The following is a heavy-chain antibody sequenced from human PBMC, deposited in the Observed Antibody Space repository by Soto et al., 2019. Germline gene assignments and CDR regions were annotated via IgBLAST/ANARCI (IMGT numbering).Heavy chain of an antibody. CDR3: ERGGGTSLAPLP. D-gene: IGHD1-1*01. V-gene: IGHV1-2*02. J-gene: IGHJ5*02. CDR1: RYTFAGCF. CDR2: INPNSGAT. Sequence: AEVSSNASRYTFAGCFIRWLRQDPGQGLEWMGYINPNSGATKYAPRFQGRVTMTSDTSIRTAYMDLSNLRSDDTAVYSGERGGGTSLAPLPWGPGTLVIVSS.